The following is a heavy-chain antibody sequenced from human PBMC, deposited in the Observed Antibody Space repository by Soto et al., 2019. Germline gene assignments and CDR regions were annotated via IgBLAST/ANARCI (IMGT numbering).Heavy chain of an antibody. Sequence: QVQLVQSGAEVKKPGSSVKVSCKASGGTFSSYSINWVRQAPGEGLEWMGGIIPIFGTANYAQKFQGSVTITADESTSTAYMELSRLRSEDTAVYYCARDGGRHSGGIDYWGQGPLVTVSS. J-gene: IGHJ4*02. V-gene: IGHV1-69*01. CDR3: ARDGGRHSGGIDY. D-gene: IGHD1-26*01. CDR2: IIPIFGTA. CDR1: GGTFSSYS.